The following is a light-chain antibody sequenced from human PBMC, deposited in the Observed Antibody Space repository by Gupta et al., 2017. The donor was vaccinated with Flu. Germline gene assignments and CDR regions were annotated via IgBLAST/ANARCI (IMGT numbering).Light chain of an antibody. J-gene: IGKJ4*01. CDR3: QQTDTAPLT. Sequence: PSSLSASVGDRVTIACRAGQTITTYLNWYQQKPGKAPKLLVYAASSLRSGVPSRFSGSGSGTDFSLTISRLQPEDFATYYCQQTDTAPLTFGGGTKVEI. V-gene: IGKV1-39*01. CDR2: AAS. CDR1: QTITTY.